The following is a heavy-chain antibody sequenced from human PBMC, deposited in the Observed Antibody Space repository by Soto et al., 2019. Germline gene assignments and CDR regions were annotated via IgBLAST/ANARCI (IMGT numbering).Heavy chain of an antibody. CDR1: GGSISSGGYC. J-gene: IGHJ5*01. CDR3: ARETTARFDS. Sequence: KPSETLSLTCAVAGGSISSGGYCWSWIRLPPGKGLEWIGYICDSGSTNYNLSLKRRVTISVDRSKNQISLRLNSVTAADTAVYYCARETTARFDSWGQGILVTVSS. D-gene: IGHD1-1*01. V-gene: IGHV4-30-2*01. CDR2: ICDSGST.